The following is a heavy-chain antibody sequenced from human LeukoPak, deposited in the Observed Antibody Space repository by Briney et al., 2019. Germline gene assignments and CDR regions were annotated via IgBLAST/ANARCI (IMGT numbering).Heavy chain of an antibody. Sequence: SGPTLVNPTETLTLTCTVSGFSLSNARMGVSWIRQPPGKALEWLAHIFSNDEKSYSTSLKSRLTISKDTSKSQVVLTMTNMDPVDTPTFYWARIRGTIVLWFDPWGQGTLVTVSS. CDR3: ARIRGTIVLWFDP. CDR1: GFSLSNARMG. CDR2: IFSNDEK. J-gene: IGHJ5*02. V-gene: IGHV2-26*02. D-gene: IGHD1-26*01.